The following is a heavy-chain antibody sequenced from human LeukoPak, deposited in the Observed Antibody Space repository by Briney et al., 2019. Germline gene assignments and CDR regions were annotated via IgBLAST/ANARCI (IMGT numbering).Heavy chain of an antibody. D-gene: IGHD1-1*01. CDR2: INPNSGGT. CDR3: ATTGTSGPNWFDP. CDR1: GYTFTGYY. V-gene: IGHV1-2*02. J-gene: IGHJ5*02. Sequence: ASVKVSCKASGYTFTGYYMHWVRQAPGQGLEWTGWINPNSGGTNYAQKFQGRVTMTRDTSISTAYMELSRLRSDDTAVYYCATTGTSGPNWFDPWGQGTLVTVSS.